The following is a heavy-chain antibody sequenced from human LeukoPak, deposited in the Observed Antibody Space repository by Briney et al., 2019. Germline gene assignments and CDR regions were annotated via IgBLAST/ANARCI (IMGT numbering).Heavy chain of an antibody. J-gene: IGHJ5*02. D-gene: IGHD3-10*01. CDR2: IYHSGST. V-gene: IGHV4-30-4*01. CDR3: ARGLKGIMIRGAITDLNWFDA. Sequence: SQTLSLTCTVSGGSLSSGDYYWTWIRQPPGKGLEWIGYIYHSGSTHYNSSLKSRLTISVDTSKNQFSLKLRSVTAADTAVYYCARGLKGIMIRGAITDLNWFDAWGQGTLVIVSS. CDR1: GGSLSSGDYY.